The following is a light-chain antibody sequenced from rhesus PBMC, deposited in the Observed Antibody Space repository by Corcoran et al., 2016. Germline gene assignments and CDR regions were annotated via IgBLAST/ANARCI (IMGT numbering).Light chain of an antibody. V-gene: IGKV2-104*01. CDR1: QILLDSEDGNTY. J-gene: IGKJ2*01. CDR2: EVS. Sequence: DIVMTQTPLSLPVTLGEPASIPCRSSQILLDSEDGNTYLEWYLQKPGQSPPLLIYEVSNLASGVPDRFSGSGSETDFTLKISRVEAEYVGVYYCMQALEFPYSFGQGTKVEIK. CDR3: MQALEFPYS.